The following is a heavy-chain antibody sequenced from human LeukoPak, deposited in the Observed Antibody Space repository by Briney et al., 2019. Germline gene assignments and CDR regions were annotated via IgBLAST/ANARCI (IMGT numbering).Heavy chain of an antibody. J-gene: IGHJ4*02. Sequence: TGGSLRLSCAASGFTFSSYGMHWVRQAPGKGLEWVAVIWYDGSNKYYADSVKGRFTISRDNSKNTLYLQMNSLRAEDTAVYYCARARYSSGWYIFDYWGQGTLVTVSS. V-gene: IGHV3-33*01. CDR3: ARARYSSGWYIFDY. D-gene: IGHD6-19*01. CDR1: GFTFSSYG. CDR2: IWYDGSNK.